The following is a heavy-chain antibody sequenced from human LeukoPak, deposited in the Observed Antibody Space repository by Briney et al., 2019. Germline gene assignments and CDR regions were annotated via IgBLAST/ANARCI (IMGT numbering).Heavy chain of an antibody. CDR1: GGSISSNSYY. CDR3: ARLGRT. CDR2: IYYTGST. V-gene: IGHV4-39*01. Sequence: SETLSLTCTVSGGSISSNSYYWGWIRQPRGKGLEWIGSIYYTGSTYYNPSLKSRVTVSVDTSKNQFSLKLSSVTAADTAVYYCARLGRTWGQGTLVTVSS. J-gene: IGHJ5*02.